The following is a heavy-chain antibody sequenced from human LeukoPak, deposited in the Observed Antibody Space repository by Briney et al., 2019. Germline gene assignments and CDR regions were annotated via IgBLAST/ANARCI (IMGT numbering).Heavy chain of an antibody. Sequence: SETLSLTCAVYGGSFSGYYWSWIRQPPGKGLEWIGEINHSGSTNYNPSLKSRVTISVDTSRNQFSLKLSSVTAADTAVYYCARDTGGSTWSRGYFDPWGQGTLVTVSS. CDR3: ARDTGGSTWSRGYFDP. D-gene: IGHD6-6*01. V-gene: IGHV4-34*01. CDR2: INHSGST. CDR1: GGSFSGYY. J-gene: IGHJ5*02.